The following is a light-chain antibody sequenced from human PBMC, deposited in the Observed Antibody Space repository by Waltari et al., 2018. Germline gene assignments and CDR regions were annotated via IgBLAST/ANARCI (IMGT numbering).Light chain of an antibody. CDR1: QSVSSN. J-gene: IGKJ1*01. CDR2: GAS. Sequence: EIVMTQSPATLSVSPGERATLSCRASQSVSSNLAWYQQKPGQAPRLLISGASTRATGVPARFSGSGSVTEFTLSISSLQSEDFAVYYCHQYNNWPTWTFGQGTTVEIK. V-gene: IGKV3-15*01. CDR3: HQYNNWPTWT.